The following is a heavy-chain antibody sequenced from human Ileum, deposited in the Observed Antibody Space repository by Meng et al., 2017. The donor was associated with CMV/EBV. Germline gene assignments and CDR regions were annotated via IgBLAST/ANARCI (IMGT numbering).Heavy chain of an antibody. J-gene: IGHJ4*02. CDR2: INHSGSN. CDR1: GGSFRGYY. CDR3: ARITIFGVVRL. Sequence: LTCGVYGGSFRGYYWSWIRQPPGKGLEWIGEINHSGSNNYNPSLKSRVTISVDTSKNQFSLKLSSVTAADTAVYYCARITIFGVVRLWGQGTLVTVSS. V-gene: IGHV4-34*01. D-gene: IGHD3-3*01.